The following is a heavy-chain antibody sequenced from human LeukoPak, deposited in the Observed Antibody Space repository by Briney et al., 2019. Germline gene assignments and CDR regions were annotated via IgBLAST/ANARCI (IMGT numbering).Heavy chain of an antibody. D-gene: IGHD1-26*01. J-gene: IGHJ6*04. CDR1: GGTFSSYA. CDR3: VVGATPVDV. Sequence: ASVKVSCKASGGTFSSYAISWVRQAPGQGLEWMGGIIPIFGTANYAQKFQGRVTITADESTSTAYMELRSLRSEDTAVYYCVVGATPVDVWGKGTTVTVSS. V-gene: IGHV1-69*13. CDR2: IIPIFGTA.